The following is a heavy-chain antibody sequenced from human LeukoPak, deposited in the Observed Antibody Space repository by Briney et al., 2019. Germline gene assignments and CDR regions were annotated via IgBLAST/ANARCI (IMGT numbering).Heavy chain of an antibody. J-gene: IGHJ4*02. Sequence: LGESLKISCKGSGYSFTSFWIAWVRQMPGKGLEWMGVIYPGDSDTRYSPSFQGQVTISADKSINTAYLQWTSLKVSDTAMYYCVRHEGKVQPLDYWGQGTLVTVSS. D-gene: IGHD2-2*01. V-gene: IGHV5-51*01. CDR3: VRHEGKVQPLDY. CDR2: IYPGDSDT. CDR1: GYSFTSFW.